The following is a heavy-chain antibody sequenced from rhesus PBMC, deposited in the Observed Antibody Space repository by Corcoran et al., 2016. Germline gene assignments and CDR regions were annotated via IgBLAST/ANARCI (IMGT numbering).Heavy chain of an antibody. Sequence: QLQLQESGPGLVKPSETLSVTCAVSGGSISSSYWSWIRQAPGKGLEWIGYIYGSGSNTNYNPSLKIRVTLSVDTSKNQLSLKLSSVTAADTAVYYCASDRGDASGVFDYWGQGVLVTVSS. CDR3: ASDRGDASGVFDY. D-gene: IGHD2-39*02. CDR1: GGSISSSY. J-gene: IGHJ4*01. CDR2: IYGSGSNT. V-gene: IGHV4-169*02.